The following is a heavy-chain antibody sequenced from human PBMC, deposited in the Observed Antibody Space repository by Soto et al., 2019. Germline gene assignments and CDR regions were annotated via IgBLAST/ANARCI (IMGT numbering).Heavy chain of an antibody. CDR1: GCTFSSYW. CDR2: INSDGSST. J-gene: IGHJ6*02. CDR3: ARDGRGSIAAVTGPTGHYYYGMEV. D-gene: IGHD6-13*01. V-gene: IGHV3-74*01. Sequence: EVQLVESGGGLVQPGGSLRLSCAASGCTFSSYWMHWVRQAPGKGLLWVSRINSDGSSTSYADSVKGRFTISRDNAKNTQYLQMNRLRAEETAAYYCARDGRGSIAAVTGPTGHYYYGMEVWGQETTVTVSS.